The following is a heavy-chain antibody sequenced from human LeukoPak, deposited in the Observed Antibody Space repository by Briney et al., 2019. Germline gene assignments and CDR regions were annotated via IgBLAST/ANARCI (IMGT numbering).Heavy chain of an antibody. J-gene: IGHJ5*02. CDR3: ARGPLVRLPSSFDP. V-gene: IGHV1-8*01. CDR2: MNPNSGNT. D-gene: IGHD3-16*02. CDR1: GYTFTSYD. Sequence: ASVKVSCKASGYTFTSYDINWVRQATGQGLEWTGWMNPNSGNTGSAQRFQGRITMTRDTSISTAYMELSSLRFEDTAVYYCARGPLVRLPSSFDPWGQGTLVTVSS.